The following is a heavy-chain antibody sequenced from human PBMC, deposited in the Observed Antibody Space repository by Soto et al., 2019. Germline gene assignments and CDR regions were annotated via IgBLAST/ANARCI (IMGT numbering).Heavy chain of an antibody. CDR2: IDSNGGYT. CDR3: AKRQRGDGFAVDF. J-gene: IGHJ4*02. Sequence: GGSLRFSCVASGFTFTTFGMIWVRQAPGKGLEWVSGIDSNGGYTYYADSVKGRFTISRDNSQNTLYLQLNSLRVEDTALYYCAKRQRGDGFAVDFWGRGTLVTVSS. D-gene: IGHD3-10*01. CDR1: GFTFTTFG. V-gene: IGHV3-23*05.